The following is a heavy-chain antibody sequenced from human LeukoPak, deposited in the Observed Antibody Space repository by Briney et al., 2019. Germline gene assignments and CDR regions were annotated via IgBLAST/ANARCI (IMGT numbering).Heavy chain of an antibody. D-gene: IGHD3-10*01. Sequence: GGSLRLSCAASGFTFSSYSMNWVRQAPGKGLEWVANINQDGSVKYYLDSVKGRFTVSRDNTQNSLYLQMNSLRAEDTAVYYCARDPDLFMGVNFDYWGQGTLVTVSS. CDR3: ARDPDLFMGVNFDY. CDR2: INQDGSVK. J-gene: IGHJ4*02. CDR1: GFTFSSYS. V-gene: IGHV3-7*01.